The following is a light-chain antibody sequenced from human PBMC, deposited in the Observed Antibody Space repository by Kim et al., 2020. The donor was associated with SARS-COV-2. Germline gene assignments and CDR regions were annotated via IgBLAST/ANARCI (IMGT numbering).Light chain of an antibody. V-gene: IGLV3-1*01. Sequence: VSTGQTASITCYGDNLGKRYAFWYNQRPGKSSVLVIYEDKKRPSGIHERFYGSNYGKTATLTIRGNQATDEADYYWQAWDSSNAVFGGGTKVTVL. CDR1: NLGKRY. CDR3: QAWDSSNAV. CDR2: EDK. J-gene: IGLJ2*01.